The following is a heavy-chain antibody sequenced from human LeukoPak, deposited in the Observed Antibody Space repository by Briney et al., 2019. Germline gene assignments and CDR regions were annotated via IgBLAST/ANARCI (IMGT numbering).Heavy chain of an antibody. CDR3: ARAGTYGSYDDFDI. V-gene: IGHV3-53*01. D-gene: IGHD3-10*01. J-gene: IGHJ3*02. CDR1: GFTVRSNY. Sequence: GGSLRLSCATSGFTVRSNYMSWVRQAPGKGLECVSFVYSDGSTTYADSVKGRFAISRDNFKNTLYLQMNSLRAEDTAIYYCARAGTYGSYDDFDIWGLGTMVTVSS. CDR2: VYSDGST.